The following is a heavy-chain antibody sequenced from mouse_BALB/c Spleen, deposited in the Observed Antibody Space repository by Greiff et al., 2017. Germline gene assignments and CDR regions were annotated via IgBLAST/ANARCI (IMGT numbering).Heavy chain of an antibody. V-gene: IGHV1S81*02. J-gene: IGHJ1*01. CDR3: TRHTTVVGDWYFDV. CDR2: INPSNGGT. CDR1: GYTFTSYY. Sequence: QVQLQQSGAELVKPGASVKLSCKASGYTFTSYYMYWVKQRPGQGLEWIGEINPSNGGTNFNEKFKSKATLTVDKSSSTAYMQLSSLTSEDSAVYYCTRHTTVVGDWYFDVWGAGTTVTVSS. D-gene: IGHD1-1*01.